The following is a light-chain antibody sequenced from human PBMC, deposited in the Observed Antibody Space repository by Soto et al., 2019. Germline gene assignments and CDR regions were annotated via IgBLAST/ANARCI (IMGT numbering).Light chain of an antibody. CDR2: KAS. V-gene: IGKV1-5*03. J-gene: IGKJ2*01. CDR3: QQYNSYPYT. Sequence: DMQMTQSPSTLSASVGDRVTITCRASQSISSWLAWYQQKPGKAPKLLIFKASSLTSGVPSRFSGSGSGTEFTLTISSLQPDDFATYYCQQYNSYPYTFGQGTKLEIK. CDR1: QSISSW.